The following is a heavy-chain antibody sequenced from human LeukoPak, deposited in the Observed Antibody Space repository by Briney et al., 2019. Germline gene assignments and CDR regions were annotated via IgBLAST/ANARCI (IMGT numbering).Heavy chain of an antibody. CDR3: ARDHDQRNYYYGMDV. J-gene: IGHJ6*01. D-gene: IGHD3-16*01. CDR1: GVSISSGGYY. Sequence: PSQTLSLTCTVSGVSISSGGYYWSWIRQHPGQGLEWIGYISYSGSTYYNPSLKSRVTISVDTPKNQFSLKLSSVTAADTAVYYCARDHDQRNYYYGMDVWGQGTTVTVSS. CDR2: ISYSGST. V-gene: IGHV4-31*03.